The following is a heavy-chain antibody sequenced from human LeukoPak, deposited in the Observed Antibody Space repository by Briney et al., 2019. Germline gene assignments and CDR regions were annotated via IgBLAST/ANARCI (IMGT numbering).Heavy chain of an antibody. Sequence: ASVKVSCKASGYTFTSYGISWVRQAPGQGLEWMGWINPNSGGTNYAQKFQGRVTMTRDTSISTAYMGLSRLRSDDTAVYYCARVSDDYGDYGAAFDIWGQGTMVTVSS. CDR3: ARVSDDYGDYGAAFDI. J-gene: IGHJ3*02. V-gene: IGHV1-2*02. CDR1: GYTFTSYG. CDR2: INPNSGGT. D-gene: IGHD4-17*01.